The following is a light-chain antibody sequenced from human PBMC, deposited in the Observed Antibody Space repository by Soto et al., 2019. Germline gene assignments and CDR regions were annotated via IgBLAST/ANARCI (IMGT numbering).Light chain of an antibody. Sequence: NFMLTQPHSVSESPGKTVTISCTGSSGSIASNYVQWYQQRPGSAPTTVIFDDNQRPSGVPDRFSGSIDSSSNSASLTSSGLKTEDEADYYCQSYDSSNHVVFGGGTKLTVL. J-gene: IGLJ2*01. CDR3: QSYDSSNHVV. CDR2: DDN. V-gene: IGLV6-57*02. CDR1: SGSIASNY.